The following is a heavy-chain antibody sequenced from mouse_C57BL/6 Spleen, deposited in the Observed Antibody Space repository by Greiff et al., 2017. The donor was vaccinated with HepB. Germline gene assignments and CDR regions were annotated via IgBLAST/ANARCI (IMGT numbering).Heavy chain of an antibody. Sequence: VQLQQSGAELMKPGASVKLSCKATGYTFTGYWIEWVKQRPGHGLEWIGEILPGSGSTNYNEKFKGKATFTADTSSNPAYMQLISLTTEDSAIYYFARSGDGYYVRFAYWGQGTLVTVSA. J-gene: IGHJ3*01. CDR3: ARSGDGYYVRFAY. D-gene: IGHD2-3*01. CDR2: ILPGSGST. CDR1: GYTFTGYW. V-gene: IGHV1-9*01.